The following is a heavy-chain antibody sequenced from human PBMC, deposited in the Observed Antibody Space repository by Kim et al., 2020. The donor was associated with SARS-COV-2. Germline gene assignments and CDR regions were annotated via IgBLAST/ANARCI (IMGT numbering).Heavy chain of an antibody. Sequence: GGSLRLSCAASGFTFSSYWMSWVRQAPGKGLEWVANIKQDGSEKYYVDSVKGRFTISRDNAKNSLYLQMNSLRVEDTAVYYCASPRGYYDSSGPFDYWGQGTLVTVSS. CDR1: GFTFSSYW. J-gene: IGHJ4*02. V-gene: IGHV3-7*01. CDR2: IKQDGSEK. D-gene: IGHD3-22*01. CDR3: ASPRGYYDSSGPFDY.